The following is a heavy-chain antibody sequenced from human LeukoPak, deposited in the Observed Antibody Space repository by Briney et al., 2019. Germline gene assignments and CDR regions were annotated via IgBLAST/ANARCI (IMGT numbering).Heavy chain of an antibody. CDR3: ARGVPLYGYHYGLDY. V-gene: IGHV3-33*01. J-gene: IGHJ4*02. Sequence: WGSLRLSCAASGFTFSNHGMHWVRQAPGKGLEWVTFIWFDGSNKNYIDSVKGRFTISRDNSKNTLYLQMNSLRVEDTAVYYCARGVPLYGYHYGLDYWGQGTLVTVSS. CDR1: GFTFSNHG. D-gene: IGHD5-18*01. CDR2: IWFDGSNK.